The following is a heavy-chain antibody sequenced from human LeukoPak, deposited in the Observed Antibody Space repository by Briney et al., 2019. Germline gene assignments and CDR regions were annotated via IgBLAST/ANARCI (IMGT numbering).Heavy chain of an antibody. V-gene: IGHV3-9*01. J-gene: IGHJ4*02. CDR1: GFTFDDYA. D-gene: IGHD5-24*01. Sequence: SGGSLRLSCAASGFTFDDYAMHWVRQAPGKGLEWVSGISWNSGSIGYADSVKGRFTISRDNSKNTLYLQMNNLRAEDTAVYYCATGRDGYFPLGGKWGQGTLVTVSS. CDR2: ISWNSGSI. CDR3: ATGRDGYFPLGGK.